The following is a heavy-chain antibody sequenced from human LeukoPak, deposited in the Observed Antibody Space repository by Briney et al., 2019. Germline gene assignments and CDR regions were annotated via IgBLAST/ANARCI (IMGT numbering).Heavy chain of an antibody. Sequence: SETLSLSCTVSGASISSYYWNWIRQSPGKGLEWIGYIHVSGGTSYDPSLKSRVTISIDTSKNQFSLKLSSVTAADTAVYFCAKGTSTVVTPNYFYYCSMDVWGKGTTVTVS. V-gene: IGHV4-4*09. J-gene: IGHJ6*03. CDR2: IHVSGGT. CDR3: AKGTSTVVTPNYFYYCSMDV. D-gene: IGHD4-23*01. CDR1: GASISSYY.